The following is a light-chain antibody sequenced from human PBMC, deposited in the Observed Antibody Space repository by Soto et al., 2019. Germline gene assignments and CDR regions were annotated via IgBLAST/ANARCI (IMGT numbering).Light chain of an antibody. CDR1: QSVSSY. CDR2: DKS. CDR3: QQRSNRPLT. J-gene: IGKJ5*01. V-gene: IGKV3-11*01. Sequence: EILLTQSPGTLSLSPGDSATLSCRASQSVSSYLAWYQQKTGQAPRLLIYDKSIRASGIPDRLSGSGSGTDLNLTISSLDPEDFAVYYCQQRSNRPLTCGQGTRLEIK.